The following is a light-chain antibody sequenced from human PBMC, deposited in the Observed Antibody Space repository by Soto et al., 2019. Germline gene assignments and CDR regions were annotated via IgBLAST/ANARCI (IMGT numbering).Light chain of an antibody. CDR2: DAS. CDR3: QQYNSYRHT. Sequence: DIQMTQSPSTLSASVGDRVTITCRASQSISSWLAWYQQKPGKAPKLLIYDASSLESGVPSRFSGSGSGTEFTLTISSLQPDDFATYYCQQYNSYRHTFGQGTKLEIK. CDR1: QSISSW. V-gene: IGKV1-5*01. J-gene: IGKJ2*01.